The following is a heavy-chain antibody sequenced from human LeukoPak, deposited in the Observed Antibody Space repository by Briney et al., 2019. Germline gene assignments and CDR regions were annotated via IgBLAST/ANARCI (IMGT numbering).Heavy chain of an antibody. CDR3: ARDYYYDSSGYLDY. Sequence: ASVKVSCKASGYTFTTYYIHWVRQAPGQRLGWMGIINPSGGSTNYAQKFQGRVTMTRDTSTSTVYMELSSLRSEDTAVYYCARDYYYDSSGYLDYWGQGTLVAVSS. D-gene: IGHD3-22*01. CDR1: GYTFTTYY. V-gene: IGHV1-46*01. J-gene: IGHJ4*02. CDR2: INPSGGST.